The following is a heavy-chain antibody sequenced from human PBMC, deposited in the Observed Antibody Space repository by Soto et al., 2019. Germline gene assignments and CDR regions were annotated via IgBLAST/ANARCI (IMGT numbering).Heavy chain of an antibody. CDR2: IKQDGSEE. CDR3: AREIAARL. Sequence: EVQLVESGGGLVQPGGSWRLSVPASESTFSGNWLSWFRQAPGKGLEWVANIKQDGSEENYVDSVKGRFTISRDNAKNALYLQMNSLRVEDTAVYYCAREIAARLWGKGTTVTVSS. CDR1: ESTFSGNW. D-gene: IGHD6-6*01. V-gene: IGHV3-7*01. J-gene: IGHJ6*04.